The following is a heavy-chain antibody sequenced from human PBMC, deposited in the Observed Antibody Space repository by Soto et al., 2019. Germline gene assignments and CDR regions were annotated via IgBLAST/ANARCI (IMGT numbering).Heavy chain of an antibody. V-gene: IGHV3-33*01. CDR1: GFIFSPYH. Sequence: QVQLVESGGRGAQPGGPLRLFCAACGFIFSPYHIHWVRGAPGGGREWVAVIWYDGDKKFYADSVKGRFAISRDNSKNTLYLQMNSLGVEDTAVYYCTRDRDGEAGLLIDYWGQGTLVTVSS. D-gene: IGHD3-10*01. CDR2: IWYDGDKK. J-gene: IGHJ4*02. CDR3: TRDRDGEAGLLIDY.